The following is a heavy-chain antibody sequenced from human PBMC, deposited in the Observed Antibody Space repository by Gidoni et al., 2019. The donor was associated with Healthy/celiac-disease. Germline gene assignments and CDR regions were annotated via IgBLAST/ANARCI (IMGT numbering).Heavy chain of an antibody. V-gene: IGHV3-9*01. Sequence: EVQLVESGGGLVQPGRSLRLSCAASRFTFHDYAMHWVRQAPGKGMEWVSCISWNSGSIGYADSVKGRFTISRDNAKNSLYLQMNSLRAEDTALYYCAKESRILGAVAGTEFDYWGQGTLVTVSS. D-gene: IGHD6-19*01. J-gene: IGHJ4*02. CDR1: RFTFHDYA. CDR2: ISWNSGSI. CDR3: AKESRILGAVAGTEFDY.